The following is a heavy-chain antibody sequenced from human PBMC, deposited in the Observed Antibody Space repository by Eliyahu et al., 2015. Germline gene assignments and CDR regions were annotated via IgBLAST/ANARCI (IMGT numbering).Heavy chain of an antibody. CDR2: ISAGGGST. V-gene: IGHV3-23*01. D-gene: IGHD3-22*01. CDR1: GFPFRSYG. J-gene: IGHJ4*02. CDR3: AKAITMTMIVVVFDY. Sequence: EVQLLESGGGLVQPGGSLRLSCTASGFPFRSYGLSWVRQAPGKGLEWVSTISAGGGSTYYADSVKGRFTISRDNSKNTVYLQMNSLRAEDTAVYYCAKAITMTMIVVVFDYWGQGTLVTVSS.